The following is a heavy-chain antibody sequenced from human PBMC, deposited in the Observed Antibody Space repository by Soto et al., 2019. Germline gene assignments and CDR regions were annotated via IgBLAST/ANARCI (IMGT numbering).Heavy chain of an antibody. CDR1: GYNFTAFW. CDR2: IDPSDSYT. D-gene: IGHD6-6*01. CDR3: GSVHKNCFDP. V-gene: IGHV5-10-1*01. Sequence: PGESLKISCKASGYNFTAFWIHWVRQMPGKGLEWLGKIDPSDSYTNYSPSFEGHVTISTDNSITTAYLQWSSLRASDTAIYFCGSVHKNCFDPWAQGTMVTVSS. J-gene: IGHJ5*02.